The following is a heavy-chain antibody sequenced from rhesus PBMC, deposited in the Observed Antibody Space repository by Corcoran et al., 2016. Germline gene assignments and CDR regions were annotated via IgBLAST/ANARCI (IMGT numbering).Heavy chain of an antibody. CDR1: GDSVNNNC. D-gene: IGHD6-37*01. V-gene: IGHV4-80*01. J-gene: IGHJ4*01. Sequence: QVQRQESGPGLVKPSETLSRTGGASGDSVNNNCWSWSRTPHGKGLEWIGETYGNTGTTNRNPSLKSRITISKDASKNQFSLRLTSVTDADTAVYYCARLRGDDRWLFDYWGPGVLVTVSS. CDR3: ARLRGDDRWLFDY. CDR2: TYGNTGTT.